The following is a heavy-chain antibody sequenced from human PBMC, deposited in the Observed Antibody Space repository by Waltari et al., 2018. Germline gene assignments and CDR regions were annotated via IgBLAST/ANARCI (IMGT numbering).Heavy chain of an antibody. V-gene: IGHV4-39*01. D-gene: IGHD3-10*01. CDR3: ARLDSPMVRGVLFDY. Sequence: QLQLQESGPGLVKPSETLSLTCTVSGGSLSRRSSYWAWIRQTPAKGLEWIGNIYYGGSSYYNPSLKGRVTISVDTFKNQFSLKVNSVTAADTAVYFCARLDSPMVRGVLFDYWGRGSLVTVSS. CDR1: GGSLSRRSSY. J-gene: IGHJ4*02. CDR2: IYYGGSS.